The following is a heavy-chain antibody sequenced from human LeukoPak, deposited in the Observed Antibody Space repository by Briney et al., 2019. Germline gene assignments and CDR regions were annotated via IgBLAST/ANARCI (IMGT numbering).Heavy chain of an antibody. J-gene: IGHJ5*02. CDR3: ARDLIRFYESSGYYYVYNWFDP. CDR2: ISLSGRT. CDR1: GGSISRTNW. V-gene: IGHV4-4*02. D-gene: IGHD3-22*01. Sequence: SGTLSLTCAVSGGSISRTNWGRWVRQSPGQGLEWIGEISLSGRTNYNPSLQSRVTMSLDTSKNQFSLELNSVTAADTAVYYCARDLIRFYESSGYYYVYNWFDPWGQGTRVTVSS.